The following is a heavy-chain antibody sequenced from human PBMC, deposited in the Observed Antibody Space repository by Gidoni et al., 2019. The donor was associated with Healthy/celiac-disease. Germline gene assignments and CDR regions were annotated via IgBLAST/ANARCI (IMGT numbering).Heavy chain of an antibody. CDR3: ARGRGFGPRRTWFDP. CDR1: GGSFRGYY. CDR2: INHSGST. V-gene: IGHV4-34*01. D-gene: IGHD3-10*01. Sequence: QVQLQQWGAGPLKPSETLSLTCAVYGGSFRGYYWSWIRQPPGKGLEWIGEINHSGSTNSNPSLKSRVTISVDTSKNQFSLKLSSVTAADTAVYYCARGRGFGPRRTWFDPWGQGTLVTVSS. J-gene: IGHJ5*02.